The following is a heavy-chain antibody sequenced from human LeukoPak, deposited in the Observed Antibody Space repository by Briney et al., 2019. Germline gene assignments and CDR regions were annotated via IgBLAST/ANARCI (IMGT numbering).Heavy chain of an antibody. CDR1: GFTFTSYS. Sequence: GGSLRLSCAASGFTFTSYSMSWVRQAPGKGLEWVSSISSSSSYIYYADSVKGRFTISRDNAKNSLYLQMNSLRAEDTAVYYCARIVGVGYFDYWGQGTLVTVSS. CDR3: ARIVGVGYFDY. V-gene: IGHV3-21*01. CDR2: ISSSSSYI. D-gene: IGHD2-15*01. J-gene: IGHJ4*02.